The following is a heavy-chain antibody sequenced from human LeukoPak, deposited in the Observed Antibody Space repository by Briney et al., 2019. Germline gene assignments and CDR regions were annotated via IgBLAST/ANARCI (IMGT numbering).Heavy chain of an antibody. CDR2: IIPILGIA. CDR1: GGTFSSYA. Sequence: GASVKVSCKASGGTFSSYAISWVRQAPGQGLEWMGRIIPILGIANCAQKFQGRVTITADKSTSTAYMELSSLRSEDTAVYYCARSEIAADDYYYGMDVWGQGTTVTVSS. CDR3: ARSEIAADDYYYGMDV. J-gene: IGHJ6*02. V-gene: IGHV1-69*04. D-gene: IGHD6-6*01.